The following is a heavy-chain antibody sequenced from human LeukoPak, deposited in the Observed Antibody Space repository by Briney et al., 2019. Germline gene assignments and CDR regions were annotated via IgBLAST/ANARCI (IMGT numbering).Heavy chain of an antibody. CDR1: GGSFSGYY. D-gene: IGHD3-3*01. Sequence: PSETLSLTCAVYGGSFSGYYWSWIRQPPGKGLEWIGEINHSGSTNYNPSLKSRVTISVDTSKNQFSLKLSSVTAADTAVYYCAREGFFRWFDPWGQGTLVTVSS. V-gene: IGHV4-34*01. CDR2: INHSGST. CDR3: AREGFFRWFDP. J-gene: IGHJ5*02.